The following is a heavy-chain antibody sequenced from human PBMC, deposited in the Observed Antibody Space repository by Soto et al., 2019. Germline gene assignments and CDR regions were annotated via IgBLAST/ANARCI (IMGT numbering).Heavy chain of an antibody. Sequence: RLSCAASGFTFSSYSMNWVRQAPGKGLEWVSSISSSSSYIYYADSVKGRFTISRDNAKNSLYLQMNSLRAEDTAVYYCARDRYCTNGVCYTSVSPCFDYWGQGTLVTVSS. CDR3: ARDRYCTNGVCYTSVSPCFDY. V-gene: IGHV3-21*01. CDR1: GFTFSSYS. J-gene: IGHJ4*02. CDR2: ISSSSSYI. D-gene: IGHD2-8*01.